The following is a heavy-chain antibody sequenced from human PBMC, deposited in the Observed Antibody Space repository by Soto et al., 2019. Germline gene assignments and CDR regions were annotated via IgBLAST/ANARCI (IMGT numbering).Heavy chain of an antibody. CDR2: ISSGGGTS. D-gene: IGHD3-16*01. CDR1: GFTFSSYS. Sequence: EVQLVESGGDFVQPGGSLRLSCAASGFTFSSYSINWVRQAPGKGLEWISYISSGGGTSHYADSVRGRFTISRDNAKNSLSLQMNSLRAEDTAVYYCARDHSMTCGGVNFDYWGQGALVTVSS. CDR3: ARDHSMTCGGVNFDY. J-gene: IGHJ4*02. V-gene: IGHV3-48*01.